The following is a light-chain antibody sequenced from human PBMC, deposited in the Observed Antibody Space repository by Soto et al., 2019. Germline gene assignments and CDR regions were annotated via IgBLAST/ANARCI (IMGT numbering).Light chain of an antibody. CDR2: GAS. CDR3: QQYGSSPFT. J-gene: IGKJ3*01. CDR1: QSVSSSY. Sequence: EIVMTQSPVTLSLSPGERATLSCSASQSVSSSYLAWYQQKPGQAPRLLIYGASSRATGIPDRFSGSGSGTDFTLTISRLEPEDFAVYYCQQYGSSPFTFGPGTKVDI. V-gene: IGKV3-20*01.